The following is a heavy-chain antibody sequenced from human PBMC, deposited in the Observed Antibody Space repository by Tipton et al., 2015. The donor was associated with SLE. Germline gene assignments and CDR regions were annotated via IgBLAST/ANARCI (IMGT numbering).Heavy chain of an antibody. CDR3: ARDPYDSTWRNGWFDP. CDR2: LYHRGST. Sequence: TLSLTCAVSGYSITLGDYWGWVRQPPGKGLGWVGSLYHRGSTYYNPSLKSRVTISTDTSKNEIYLKLTSGTATDTAVYFCARDPYDSTWRNGWFDPWGQGTLVTVSS. CDR1: GYSITLGDY. V-gene: IGHV4-38-2*02. J-gene: IGHJ5*02. D-gene: IGHD6-13*01.